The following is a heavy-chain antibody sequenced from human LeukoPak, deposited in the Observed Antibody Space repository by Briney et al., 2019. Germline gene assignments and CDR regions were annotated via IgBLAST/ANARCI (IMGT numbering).Heavy chain of an antibody. Sequence: ASVKVSCKASGYTFTSYDINWVRQATGQGLEWMGWMNPNSGNTGYAQKFQGRVTMTRNTSISTAYMELSSLRSEDTAVYYSARGRPDYYDSSGSTEGFDYWGQGTLVTVSS. CDR2: MNPNSGNT. CDR1: GYTFTSYD. J-gene: IGHJ4*02. V-gene: IGHV1-8*01. CDR3: ARGRPDYYDSSGSTEGFDY. D-gene: IGHD3-22*01.